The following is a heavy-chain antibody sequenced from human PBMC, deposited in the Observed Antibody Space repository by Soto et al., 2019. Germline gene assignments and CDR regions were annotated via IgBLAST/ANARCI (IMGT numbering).Heavy chain of an antibody. CDR2: ISGSGGST. D-gene: IGHD1-26*01. Sequence: MXLSCAASGFTFSCYAMSWCRQAPVKGLEWVSAISGSGGSTYYADSVKGRFTISRDNSKNTLYLQMNSLRAEDTAVYYCAKARYSGIFDYWGQGTLVTVSS. J-gene: IGHJ4*02. CDR3: AKARYSGIFDY. V-gene: IGHV3-23*01. CDR1: GFTFSCYA.